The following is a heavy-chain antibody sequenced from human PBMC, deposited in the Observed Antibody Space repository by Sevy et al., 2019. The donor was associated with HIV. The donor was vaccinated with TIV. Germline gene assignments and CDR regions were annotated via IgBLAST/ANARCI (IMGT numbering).Heavy chain of an antibody. CDR2: IIPIFGTA. CDR1: VGTFSSYA. Sequence: ASVKVSCKASVGTFSSYAISWVRQAPVHGLEWKGGIIPIFGTANYAQKFQGRVTITADESTSTAYMVLSSLRSEDTAVYYCARPYDSSGSYDYWGQGTLVTVSS. D-gene: IGHD3-22*01. J-gene: IGHJ4*02. V-gene: IGHV1-69*13. CDR3: ARPYDSSGSYDY.